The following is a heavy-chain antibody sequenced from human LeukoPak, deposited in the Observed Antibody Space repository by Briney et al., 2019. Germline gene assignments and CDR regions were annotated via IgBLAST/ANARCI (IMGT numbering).Heavy chain of an antibody. J-gene: IGHJ3*02. CDR1: GFTFSSYG. CDR3: AKVPPYDYGDYVNEENAFDI. D-gene: IGHD4-17*01. V-gene: IGHV3-30*18. CDR2: ISYDGSNK. Sequence: PGGSLRLSCAASGFTFSSYGMHWVRQAPGKGLEWVAVISYDGSNKYYADSVKGRFTISRDNSKNTLYLQMNSLRAEDTAVYYCAKVPPYDYGDYVNEENAFDIWGQGTMVTVSS.